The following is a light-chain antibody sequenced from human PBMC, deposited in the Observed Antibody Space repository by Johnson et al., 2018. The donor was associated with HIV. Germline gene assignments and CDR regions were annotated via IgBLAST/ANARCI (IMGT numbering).Light chain of an antibody. CDR2: DNN. V-gene: IGLV1-51*01. J-gene: IGLJ1*01. CDR3: GTWDSSLSAVYV. Sequence: QSVLTQPPSVSAAPGQKVTISCSGSSSNIGNNYVSWYQQLPGTAPKLLIYDNNKRPSGIPDRFSGSKSGTSATLRITGLQTGDEADYYCGTWDSSLSAVYVFGTGTKVTVL. CDR1: SSNIGNNY.